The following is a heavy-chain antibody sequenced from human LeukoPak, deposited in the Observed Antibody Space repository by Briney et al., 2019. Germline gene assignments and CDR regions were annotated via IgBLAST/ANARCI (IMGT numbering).Heavy chain of an antibody. V-gene: IGHV3-23*01. D-gene: IGHD1-26*01. J-gene: IGHJ4*02. CDR2: ISGSGDSR. CDR3: ARQGAGFLFDY. Sequence: GGSLRLSCAASGFTFSSYGMSWVRQAPGKGLEWVSVISGSGDSRDYADSVKGRFTISRDNSKNTLYLQMNSLRAEDTAVYYCARQGAGFLFDYWGQGTLVTVSS. CDR1: GFTFSSYG.